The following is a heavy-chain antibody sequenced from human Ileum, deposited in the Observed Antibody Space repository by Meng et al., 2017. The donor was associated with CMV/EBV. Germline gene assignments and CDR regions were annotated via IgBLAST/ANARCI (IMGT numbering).Heavy chain of an antibody. CDR2: INNDGSNI. CDR1: GLTFNGYW. CDR3: VRGETYHSNRSGWANVGH. Sequence: GGSLRLSCAASGLTFNGYWLHWVRQAAGKGLVWVSRINNDGSNIGYADSVKGRFTISRDNAKNTLFMQMNGLRAENTAVYYCVRGETYHSNRSGWANVGHWGQGALVTGAS. J-gene: IGHJ4*01. D-gene: IGHD3-3*01. V-gene: IGHV3-74*01.